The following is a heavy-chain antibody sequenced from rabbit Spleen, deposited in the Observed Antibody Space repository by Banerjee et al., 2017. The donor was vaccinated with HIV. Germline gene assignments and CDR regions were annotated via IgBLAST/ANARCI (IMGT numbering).Heavy chain of an antibody. V-gene: IGHV1S45*01. CDR1: GFSFSSRYY. Sequence: QEQLEESGGDLVKPGASLTLTCTASGFSFSSRYYMCWVRQAPGKGLEWIACIYAGSSGDTYYANWAKGRFTISKTSSTTVTLQMTSLTAADTATYLCARGDISGNGYGYAGLWGPGTLVTVS. CDR3: ARGDISGNGYGYAGL. D-gene: IGHD1-1*01. CDR2: IYAGSSGDT. J-gene: IGHJ4*01.